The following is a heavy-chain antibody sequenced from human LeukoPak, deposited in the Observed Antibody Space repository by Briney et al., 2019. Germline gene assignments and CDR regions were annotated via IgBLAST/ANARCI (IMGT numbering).Heavy chain of an antibody. CDR1: GFTFSSYS. CDR3: ARDYGGSEGVIFDY. CDR2: ISSSSSTI. J-gene: IGHJ4*02. V-gene: IGHV3-48*01. D-gene: IGHD4-23*01. Sequence: PGGSLRLSCAASGFTFSSYSMNWVRQAPGKGLEGVSYISSSSSTIYYADSVKGRFTISRDNAKNSLYLQMNSLRAEDTAVYYCARDYGGSEGVIFDYWGQGTLVTVSS.